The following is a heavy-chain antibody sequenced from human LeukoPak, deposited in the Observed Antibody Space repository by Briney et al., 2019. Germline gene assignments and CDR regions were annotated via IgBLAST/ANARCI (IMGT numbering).Heavy chain of an antibody. D-gene: IGHD2-2*01. Sequence: GGSLRLSCAASGFTFSGSAMHWVRQASGKGLEWVGRIRSKANSYATAYAASVKGRFTISRDDSKNTAYLQMNSLKTEDTAVYYCTTQGSLGYCSSTSCFTEDYWGQGTLVTVSS. CDR2: IRSKANSYAT. J-gene: IGHJ4*02. V-gene: IGHV3-73*01. CDR3: TTQGSLGYCSSTSCFTEDY. CDR1: GFTFSGSA.